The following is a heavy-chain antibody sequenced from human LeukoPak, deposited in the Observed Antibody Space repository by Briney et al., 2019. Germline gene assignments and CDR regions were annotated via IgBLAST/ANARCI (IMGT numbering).Heavy chain of an antibody. V-gene: IGHV3-15*01. CDR1: GFTFSNAW. D-gene: IGHD2-2*01. CDR3: TTSLIVVVPAAITRDDY. Sequence: GGSLRLSCAASGFTFSNAWMSWVRQAPGKGLEWVGRIKSKTDGGTTDHAAPVKGRFTISRDDSKNTLYLQMNSLKTEDTAVYYCTTSLIVVVPAAITRDDYWGQGTLVTVSS. J-gene: IGHJ4*02. CDR2: IKSKTDGGTT.